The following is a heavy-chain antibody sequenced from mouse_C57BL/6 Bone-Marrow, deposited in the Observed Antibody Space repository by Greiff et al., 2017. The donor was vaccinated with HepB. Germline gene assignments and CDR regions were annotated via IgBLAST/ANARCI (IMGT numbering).Heavy chain of an antibody. CDR3: ARRGLRAWLAY. V-gene: IGHV1-82*01. J-gene: IGHJ3*01. CDR2: IYPGDGDT. CDR1: GYAFSSSW. D-gene: IGHD2-4*01. Sequence: QVQLKESGPELVKPGASVKISCKASGYAFSSSWMNWVKQRPGKGLEWIGRIYPGDGDTNYTGKFKGKATLTADKSSSTAYMQRSSLTSEDAAVYVCARRGLRAWLAYWGQGTLVTVSA.